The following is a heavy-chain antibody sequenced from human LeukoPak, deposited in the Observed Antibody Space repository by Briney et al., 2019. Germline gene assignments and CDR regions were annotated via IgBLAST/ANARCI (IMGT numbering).Heavy chain of an antibody. D-gene: IGHD2-2*01. V-gene: IGHV1-3*03. CDR3: ARDLCSSTSCRFGYYMDV. CDR1: GYTFTSYA. J-gene: IGHJ6*03. CDR2: INAGNGNT. Sequence: GASVKVSCKASGYTFTSYAMHWVRQAPGQRLEWMGWINAGNGNTKYSQEFQGRVTITRDTSASTAYMELSSLRSEDMAVYYCARDLCSSTSCRFGYYMDVWGKGTTVTVSS.